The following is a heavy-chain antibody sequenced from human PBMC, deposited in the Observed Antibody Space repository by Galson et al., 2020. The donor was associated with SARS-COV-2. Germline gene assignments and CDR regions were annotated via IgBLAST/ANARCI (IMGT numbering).Heavy chain of an antibody. V-gene: IGHV3-21*01. D-gene: IGHD6-19*01. CDR2: ISSSSSYI. J-gene: IGHJ4*02. Sequence: AGSLKISCAASGFTFSSYSMNWVRQAPGKGLEWVSSISSSSSYIYYADSVKGRFTISRDNAKNSLYLQMNSLRAEDTAVYYCARDYGSGWLLGDYWGQGTLVTVSS. CDR1: GFTFSSYS. CDR3: ARDYGSGWLLGDY.